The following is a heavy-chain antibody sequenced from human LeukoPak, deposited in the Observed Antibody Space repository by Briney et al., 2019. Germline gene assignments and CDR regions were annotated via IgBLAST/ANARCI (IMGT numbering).Heavy chain of an antibody. J-gene: IGHJ4*02. CDR3: ARDHDYVWGSYRNFDY. CDR2: INPSGGST. CDR1: GYTFTSYY. Sequence: GASVKVSCKASGYTFTSYYMHWVRQAPGQGLEWMGIINPSGGSTSYAQKFQGRVTMTRDTSTSTVYMELRSLRSDDTAVYYCARDHDYVWGSYRNFDYWGQGTLVTVSS. V-gene: IGHV1-46*01. D-gene: IGHD3-16*02.